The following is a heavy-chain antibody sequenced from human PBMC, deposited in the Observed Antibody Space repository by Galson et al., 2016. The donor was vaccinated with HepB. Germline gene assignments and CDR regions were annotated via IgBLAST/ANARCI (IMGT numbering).Heavy chain of an antibody. J-gene: IGHJ5*02. CDR3: ARRVCMAARFCQFDP. CDR1: DDSITSYY. V-gene: IGHV4-59*01. CDR2: IFFRGTN. Sequence: SETLSLTCNISDDSITSYYWTWIRQPPGKGLEWIGDIFFRGTNNYNPSFNSRVTMSVDTSKNQFSLNLNSVTAADTAVYYCARRVCMAARFCQFDPWGQGTLVTVSS. D-gene: IGHD6-6*01.